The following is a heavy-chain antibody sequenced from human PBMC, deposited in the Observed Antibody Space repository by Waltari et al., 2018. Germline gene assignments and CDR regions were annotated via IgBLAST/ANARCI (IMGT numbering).Heavy chain of an antibody. Sequence: QVQLVESGGGVVLPGRSLRLSCAASAFTFSSYGMHWVRQAPGKGLEWVAVISYDGSNENYADSLKGRFTISRDNSRNTLYLQMNSLRPEDTAVYYCAKDTTIFGVALDYWGQGTLVTVSS. CDR3: AKDTTIFGVALDY. V-gene: IGHV3-30*18. CDR1: AFTFSSYG. CDR2: ISYDGSNE. D-gene: IGHD3-3*01. J-gene: IGHJ4*02.